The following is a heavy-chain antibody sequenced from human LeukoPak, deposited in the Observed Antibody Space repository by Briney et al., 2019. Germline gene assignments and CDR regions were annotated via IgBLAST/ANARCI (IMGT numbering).Heavy chain of an antibody. J-gene: IGHJ6*03. CDR2: ISSSSSTI. V-gene: IGHV3-48*01. CDR1: GFTFSSSA. Sequence: GGSLRLSCAASGFTFSSSAMSWVRQAPGKGLEWVSYISSSSSTIYYADSVKGRFTISRDNAENSLYPQMNSLGAEDSAVYYCARDDHYNYYYMDVWGKGTTVTVSS. CDR3: ARDDHYNYYYMDV.